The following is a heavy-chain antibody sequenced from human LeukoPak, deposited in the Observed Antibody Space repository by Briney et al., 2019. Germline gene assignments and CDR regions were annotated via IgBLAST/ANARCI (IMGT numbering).Heavy chain of an antibody. CDR3: ARRTYYYDSSGYIPWAFDI. D-gene: IGHD3-22*01. V-gene: IGHV4-59*08. Sequence: SETLSLACTVSGGSISSYYWSWIRQPPGKGLEWIGYIYYSGSTNYNPSLKSRVTISVDTSKNQFSLKLSSVTAADTAVYYCARRTYYYDSSGYIPWAFDIWGQGTMVTVPS. CDR2: IYYSGST. J-gene: IGHJ3*02. CDR1: GGSISSYY.